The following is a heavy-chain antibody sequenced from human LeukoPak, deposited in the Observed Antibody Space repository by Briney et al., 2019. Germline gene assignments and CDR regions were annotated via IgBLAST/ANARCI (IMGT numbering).Heavy chain of an antibody. CDR1: GFTFSSYS. J-gene: IGHJ3*02. Sequence: GGSLRLSCAASGFTFSSYSMNWVRQAPGKGLEWVSSISSSSSYIYYADSVKGRFTISRDNDKNSVYLQMNSLRAEDTALYYCARYCSSTSCYVGAFDIWGQGTMVTVSS. CDR3: ARYCSSTSCYVGAFDI. V-gene: IGHV3-21*01. D-gene: IGHD2-2*01. CDR2: ISSSSSYI.